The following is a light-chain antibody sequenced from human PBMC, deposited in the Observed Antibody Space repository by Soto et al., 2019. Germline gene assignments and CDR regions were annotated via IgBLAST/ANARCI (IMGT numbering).Light chain of an antibody. V-gene: IGKV1-5*01. CDR1: QTIFRW. Sequence: DIQMTQSPSTLSASVGDRVTITCRASQTIFRWLAWYQQRPGKAPNLLISDASDLQSGVPSRFSGSGSGAEFTLTIGRLQPDDFATYYCQQYNSYPWTFGQETKVEF. CDR3: QQYNSYPWT. CDR2: DAS. J-gene: IGKJ1*01.